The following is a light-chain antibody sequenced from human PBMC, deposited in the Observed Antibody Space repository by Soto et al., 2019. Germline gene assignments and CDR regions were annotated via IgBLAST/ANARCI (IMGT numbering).Light chain of an antibody. Sequence: QSVLTQPPSVTVAPGQRVTISCTGSNSNIGAGYPVHWYQQFPGAAPKLLIYADTHRPSGVPDRFSGSKSGTSASLAITGLQAEDEADFYCQSYDSNLIGLIFGGGTKVTV. CDR3: QSYDSNLIGLI. CDR1: NSNIGAGYP. V-gene: IGLV1-40*01. CDR2: ADT. J-gene: IGLJ2*01.